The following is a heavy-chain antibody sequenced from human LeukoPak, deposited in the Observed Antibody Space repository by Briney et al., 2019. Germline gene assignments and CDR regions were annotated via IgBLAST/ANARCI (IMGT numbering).Heavy chain of an antibody. D-gene: IGHD4-23*01. V-gene: IGHV3-30*03. CDR2: ISYDGSNK. J-gene: IGHJ4*02. CDR1: GFTFSSYG. CDR3: ARDYGGNIRGYFDY. Sequence: GGSLRLSCAASGFTFSSYGMHWVRQAPGEGLEWVAVISYDGSNKYYADSVKGRFTISRDNSKNTLYLQMNSLRVEDTAVYYCARDYGGNIRGYFDYWGQGTLVTVSS.